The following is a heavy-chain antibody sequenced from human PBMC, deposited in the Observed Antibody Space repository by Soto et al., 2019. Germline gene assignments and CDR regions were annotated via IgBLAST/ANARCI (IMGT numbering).Heavy chain of an antibody. J-gene: IGHJ1*01. CDR3: ARDGTAAAGTPEYFQH. D-gene: IGHD6-13*01. CDR2: ISSSSSTI. CDR1: GFTFSSYS. Sequence: PGGSLRLSCAASGFTFSSYSMNWVRQAPGKGLEWVSYISSSSSTIYYADSVKGRFTISRDNAKNSLYLQMNSLRAEDTAVYYCARDGTAAAGTPEYFQHWGQGTLVTVSS. V-gene: IGHV3-48*01.